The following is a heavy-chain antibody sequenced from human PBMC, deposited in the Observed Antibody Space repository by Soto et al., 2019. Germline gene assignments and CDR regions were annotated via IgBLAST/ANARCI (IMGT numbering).Heavy chain of an antibody. CDR3: ARGANWFDP. Sequence: SETLSLTCSVSGGSISSYYWSWIRQPPGEGLEWIGYIYYSGNTNYNPSLKSRVTISVDTSKNQFSLKLSSVTAADTAVYYCARGANWFDPWGQGTLVTVSS. D-gene: IGHD1-26*01. J-gene: IGHJ5*02. CDR1: GGSISSYY. CDR2: IYYSGNT. V-gene: IGHV4-59*01.